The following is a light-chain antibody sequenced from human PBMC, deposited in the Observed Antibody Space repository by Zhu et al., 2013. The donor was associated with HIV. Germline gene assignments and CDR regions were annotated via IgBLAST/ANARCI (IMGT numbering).Light chain of an antibody. CDR1: QGISSY. Sequence: DIQLTQSPSFLSASVGDTVSITCWASQGISSYLAWYQQRPGKAPKLLIYAASTLQSGVPSRFSGSGSGTDFTLTITSLQPEDFATYYCQQLHSYPRTFGGGTKVEIK. V-gene: IGKV1-9*01. CDR2: AAS. J-gene: IGKJ4*01. CDR3: QQLHSYPRT.